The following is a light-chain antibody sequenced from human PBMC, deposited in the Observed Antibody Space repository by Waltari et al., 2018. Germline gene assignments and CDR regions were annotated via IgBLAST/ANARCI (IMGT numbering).Light chain of an antibody. CDR2: DAS. V-gene: IGKV3-11*01. CDR3: QQRRSWPPT. CDR1: QTVGVL. Sequence: EIVMTQSPAALSVSPGERATLSCRASQTVGVLIAWDQQKPGQSPRPLIYDASNRDTGVPIRFSGRGSGTDFTLTISSLEPDDFALYYCQQRRSWPPTFGQGTKVEMK. J-gene: IGKJ1*01.